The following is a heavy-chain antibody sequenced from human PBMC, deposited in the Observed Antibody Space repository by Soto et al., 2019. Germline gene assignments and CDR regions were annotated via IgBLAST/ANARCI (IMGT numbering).Heavy chain of an antibody. V-gene: IGHV4-31*03. D-gene: IGHD6-6*01. CDR2: IYDSESA. J-gene: IGHJ4*02. Sequence: QVQLQESGPGLVKPSQTLSLTCNVSGESISSGGYYWSWIRHHPRKGLEWIGYIYDSESAYYNPSLKRSVTISMDTSKNHFAMRLSSVTDADTAVYYCARASRSSSAADYWGQGTLVTVSS. CDR1: GESISSGGYY. CDR3: ARASRSSSAADY.